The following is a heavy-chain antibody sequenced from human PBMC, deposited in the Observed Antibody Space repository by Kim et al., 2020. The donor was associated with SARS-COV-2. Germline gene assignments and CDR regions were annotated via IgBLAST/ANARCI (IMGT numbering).Heavy chain of an antibody. D-gene: IGHD3-22*01. Sequence: GGSLRLSCAASGFTFSSYAMSWVRQAPGKGLEWVSAISGSGGSTYYADSVKGRFTISRDNSKNTLYLQMNSLRAEDTAVYYCAKDGTYYYDSSGYYHDYWGQGTLVTVSS. V-gene: IGHV3-23*01. CDR3: AKDGTYYYDSSGYYHDY. J-gene: IGHJ4*02. CDR1: GFTFSSYA. CDR2: ISGSGGST.